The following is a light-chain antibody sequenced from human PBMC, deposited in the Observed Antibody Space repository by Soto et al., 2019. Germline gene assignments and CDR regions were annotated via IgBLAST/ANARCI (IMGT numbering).Light chain of an antibody. V-gene: IGKV1-6*01. J-gene: IGKJ2*01. CDR1: QGIRDD. CDR2: AAS. Sequence: AIPMTQSPSSLSASVRDRVTITCRASQGIRDDLAWYQQRPGKAPKLLIYAASNLQSGVPSRFSGSGSGTDFTLIISSLQPEDFATSYCLQDYDYPYTFGQGTKLEIK. CDR3: LQDYDYPYT.